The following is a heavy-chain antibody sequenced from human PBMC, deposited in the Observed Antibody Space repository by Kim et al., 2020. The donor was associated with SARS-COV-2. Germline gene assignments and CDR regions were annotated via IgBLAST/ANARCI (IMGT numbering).Heavy chain of an antibody. J-gene: IGHJ4*02. CDR1: GFTFSSYA. CDR3: ATDMVGGGWVY. D-gene: IGHD3-10*01. Sequence: GGSLRLSCAASGFTFSSYAMRWVRQAPGKGLEWVSAISCGGGNTYYADSGKGRFTISRDNSKTTLYLQMNSLRAEDTAVYYCATDMVGGGWVYWGQGTL. V-gene: IGHV3-23*01. CDR2: ISCGGGNT.